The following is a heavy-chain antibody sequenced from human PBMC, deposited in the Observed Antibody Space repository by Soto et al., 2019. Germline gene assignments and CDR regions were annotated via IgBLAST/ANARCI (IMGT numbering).Heavy chain of an antibody. Sequence: PSETLSLTCNVSGGSMSFYYWMWIRQPPGKGLEWIGSVYDTGTTSYNSSLKSRVTMSVDTSKSQFSLNLISLTAADTAVYFCARDTNSLDLWGRGILVTVSS. CDR3: ARDTNSLDL. V-gene: IGHV4-59*12. D-gene: IGHD2-8*01. CDR2: VYDTGTT. J-gene: IGHJ5*02. CDR1: GGSMSFYY.